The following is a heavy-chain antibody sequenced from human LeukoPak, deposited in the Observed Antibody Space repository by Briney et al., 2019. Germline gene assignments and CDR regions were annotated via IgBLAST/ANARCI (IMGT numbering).Heavy chain of an antibody. J-gene: IGHJ4*02. D-gene: IGHD3-10*01. CDR3: ARGLRYYGSGIFFDY. Sequence: ASVKVSCKASGYTFTSYGISWVRQAPGHGLEWMGWISAYNGNTNYAQKLQGRVPMTTDTSTSTAYMELRSLTSDATAVYYCARGLRYYGSGIFFDYGGKGTLVTVS. CDR2: ISAYNGNT. V-gene: IGHV1-18*01. CDR1: GYTFTSYG.